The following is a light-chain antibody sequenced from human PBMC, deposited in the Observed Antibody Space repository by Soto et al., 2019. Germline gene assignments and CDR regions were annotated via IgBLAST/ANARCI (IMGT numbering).Light chain of an antibody. J-gene: IGLJ2*01. CDR1: SSDVGGYHY. CDR3: CSYAGSYTLV. V-gene: IGLV2-11*01. Sequence: QSVLTQPRSVSGSPGQSVTLSCTGTSSDVGGYHYVSWYQHHPAKAPKIIIYDVNKRPSGVPDRFSGSKSGNTASLTISVLQTEDEADYYCCSYAGSYTLVFGGGTKLTVL. CDR2: DVN.